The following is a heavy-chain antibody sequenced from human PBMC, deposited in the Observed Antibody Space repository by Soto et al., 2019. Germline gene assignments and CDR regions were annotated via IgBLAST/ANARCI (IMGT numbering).Heavy chain of an antibody. CDR1: GFTFSSYA. Sequence: QVQLVESGGGVVQPGRSLRLSCAASGFTFSSYAMHWVRQAPGKGLEWVAVISYDGSNKYYTDSVKGRFTISRDNSKNTLYRHMNRVRAEETAVYYCASPLWRDDYNWGYFALWGRGTLVTVSS. V-gene: IGHV3-30-3*01. CDR3: ASPLWRDDYNWGYFAL. CDR2: ISYDGSNK. J-gene: IGHJ2*01. D-gene: IGHD4-4*01.